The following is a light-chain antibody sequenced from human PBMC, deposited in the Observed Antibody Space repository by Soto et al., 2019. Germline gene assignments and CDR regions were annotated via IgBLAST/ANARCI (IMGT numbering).Light chain of an antibody. V-gene: IGKV3D-15*01. CDR3: QQYNDWPLT. CDR1: QSVSNN. Sequence: ETVMTQSPATLSVSPGDRATLSCSASQSVSNNLAWYLQKPGQAPRLLIYEASTRATGIPARFSGSASGTEFTLTISGLLSEDFAIYYCQQYNDWPLTFGGGTKVEMK. J-gene: IGKJ4*01. CDR2: EAS.